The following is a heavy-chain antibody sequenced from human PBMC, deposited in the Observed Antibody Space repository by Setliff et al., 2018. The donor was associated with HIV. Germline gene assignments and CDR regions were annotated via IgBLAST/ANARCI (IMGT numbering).Heavy chain of an antibody. CDR2: VYYTGST. D-gene: IGHD5-18*01. V-gene: IGHV4-59*01. Sequence: CTFSSDSIRFYYWTWIRQPPGKGLEWIGNVYYTGSTNYNPSLKSRITISIDTSKSQFSLKLTSVAAADTAVYYCARDSGGYNYGFAVGSFDYWGQGALVTVSS. J-gene: IGHJ4*02. CDR3: ARDSGGYNYGFAVGSFDY. CDR1: SDSIRFYY.